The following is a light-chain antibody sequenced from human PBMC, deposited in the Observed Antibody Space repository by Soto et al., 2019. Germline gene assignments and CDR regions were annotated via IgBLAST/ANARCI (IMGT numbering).Light chain of an antibody. J-gene: IGLJ1*01. CDR1: SSDVGSYNL. V-gene: IGLV2-23*01. CDR2: EDN. Sequence: QSVLTQPASVSGSPGQSIAISCTGTSSDVGSYNLVSWYQQYPGKAPKLMTYEDNKRPSGVSNRFSGSKSGNTASLTISGLQAEDEADYYCCSYAGSSTYAFGTGTKLTVL. CDR3: CSYAGSSTYA.